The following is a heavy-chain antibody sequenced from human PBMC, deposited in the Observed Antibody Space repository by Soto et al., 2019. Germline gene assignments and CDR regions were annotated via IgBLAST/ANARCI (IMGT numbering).Heavy chain of an antibody. J-gene: IGHJ4*02. CDR1: GFTFRNYG. CDR2: VAYDGGNK. V-gene: IGHV3-30*04. Sequence: QVQLVDSGGGVVQPGRSLRLSCAVSGFTFRNYGMHWLRQAPGKGLEWVAFVAYDGGNKYYGDSVKGRFTISRDNSKNTLYLLMISLRGEVTAVYYCATDASSYGYSLDSWGQGTLVTVSS. CDR3: ATDASSYGYSLDS. D-gene: IGHD5-18*01.